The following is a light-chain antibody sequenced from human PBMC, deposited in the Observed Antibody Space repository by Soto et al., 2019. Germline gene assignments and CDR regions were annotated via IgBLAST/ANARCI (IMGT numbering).Light chain of an antibody. CDR3: SSYTTSGTRV. V-gene: IGLV2-14*01. Sequence: QSALTQPASVSGSPGQSITISCTGTSSDVGGYNYVSWYQQHPGKAPKLMIYEVSNRPSGVSPRFSGSKSGNTASLTISGLQAEDESDYYCSSYTTSGTRVFGTGTKLTVL. J-gene: IGLJ1*01. CDR1: SSDVGGYNY. CDR2: EVS.